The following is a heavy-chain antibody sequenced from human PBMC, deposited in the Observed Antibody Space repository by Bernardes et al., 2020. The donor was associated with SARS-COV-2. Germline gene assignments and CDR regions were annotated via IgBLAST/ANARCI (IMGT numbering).Heavy chain of an antibody. CDR1: GFTFSSYA. CDR2: ISYDGSNK. V-gene: IGHV3-30*01. J-gene: IGHJ3*02. Sequence: GGSLRLSCAASGFTFSSYAMHWVRQAPGKGLEWVAVISYDGSNKYYADSVKGRFTISRDNSKNTLYLQMNSLRAEDTAVYYCARERFAFDIWGQGTMVTVSS. CDR3: ARERFAFDI.